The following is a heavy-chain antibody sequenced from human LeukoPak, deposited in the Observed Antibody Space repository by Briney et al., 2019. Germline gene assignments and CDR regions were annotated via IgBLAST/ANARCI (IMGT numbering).Heavy chain of an antibody. CDR1: GFTFSSYG. V-gene: IGHV3-33*01. Sequence: AGGSLRLSCAASGFTFSSYGMHWVRQAPGKGLEWVAVIWYDGSNKYYADSVKGRFTISRDNSKNTLYLQMNSLRAEDTAVYYCARDQGYCSSTSCYYYYGMDVWGQGTTVTVSS. D-gene: IGHD2-2*01. CDR2: IWYDGSNK. J-gene: IGHJ6*02. CDR3: ARDQGYCSSTSCYYYYGMDV.